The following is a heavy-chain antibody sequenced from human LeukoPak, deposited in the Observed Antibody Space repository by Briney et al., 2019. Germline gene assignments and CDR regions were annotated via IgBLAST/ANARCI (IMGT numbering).Heavy chain of an antibody. D-gene: IGHD3-10*01. CDR3: ARHYYGSGSTLDY. CDR2: IYYSGST. CDR1: GGXMSSYY. J-gene: IGHJ4*02. Sequence: SETLSLTCTVSGGXMSSYYCSWIRQPPGKGLEWIGCIYYSGSTNYNPSLKSRVTISVDTSKNQFSLKLSSVTAADTAVYYCARHYYGSGSTLDYWGQGTLVTVSS. V-gene: IGHV4-59*08.